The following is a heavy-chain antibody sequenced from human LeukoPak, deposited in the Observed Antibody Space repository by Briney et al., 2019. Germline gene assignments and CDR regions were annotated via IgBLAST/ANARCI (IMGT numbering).Heavy chain of an antibody. CDR1: GFTFSTYT. V-gene: IGHV3-21*04. CDR2: ISSSSNYI. CDR3: AKGGNWNPLNWFDP. J-gene: IGHJ5*02. Sequence: PGGSLRLSCAASGFTFSTYTMNWVRQAPGKGLEWVSSISSSSNYIYYADSVKGRFTISRDNSKNTLYLQMNSLRAEDTAVYYCAKGGNWNPLNWFDPWGQGTLVTVSS. D-gene: IGHD1-20*01.